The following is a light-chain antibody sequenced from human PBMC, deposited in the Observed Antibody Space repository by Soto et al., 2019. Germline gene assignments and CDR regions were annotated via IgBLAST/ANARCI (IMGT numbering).Light chain of an antibody. CDR1: SSNIGAGYD. V-gene: IGLV1-40*01. Sequence: QSVLTQPPSVSGAPGQRVTISCTGSSSNIGAGYDVHWYQQRPGTAPKLLISGNSNRPSGVPDRFSGSKSGTSASLAITGRQAEDEADYDCQSYDSSLSGGVFGGGTKLTVL. CDR3: QSYDSSLSGGV. CDR2: GNS. J-gene: IGLJ3*02.